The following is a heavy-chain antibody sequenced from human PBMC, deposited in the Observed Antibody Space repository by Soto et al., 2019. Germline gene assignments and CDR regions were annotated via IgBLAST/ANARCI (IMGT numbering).Heavy chain of an antibody. J-gene: IGHJ6*02. CDR1: GGSISSSSYY. CDR3: ASLLGEYDFWSGYSYYYGMDV. CDR2: IYYSGST. Sequence: PSETLSLTCTVSGGSISSSSYYWGWIRQPPGKGLEWIGSIYYSGSTYYNPSLKSRVTISVDTSKNQFSLKLSSVTAADTAVYYCASLLGEYDFWSGYSYYYGMDVWGQGTTVT. D-gene: IGHD3-3*01. V-gene: IGHV4-39*01.